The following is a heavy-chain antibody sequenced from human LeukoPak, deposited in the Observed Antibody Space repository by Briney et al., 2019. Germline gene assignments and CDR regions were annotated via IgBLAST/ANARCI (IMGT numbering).Heavy chain of an antibody. CDR1: GFTFSSYA. V-gene: IGHV3-23*01. CDR2: ISGSGGST. Sequence: GRSLRLSCAASGFTFSSYAMSWVRQAPEKGLEWVSAISGSGGSTYYADSVKGRFTISRDNSKNTLYLQMNSLRAEDTAVYYCAIPPGGVYSPFDYWGQGTLVTVSS. CDR3: AIPPGGVYSPFDY. J-gene: IGHJ4*02. D-gene: IGHD2-8*02.